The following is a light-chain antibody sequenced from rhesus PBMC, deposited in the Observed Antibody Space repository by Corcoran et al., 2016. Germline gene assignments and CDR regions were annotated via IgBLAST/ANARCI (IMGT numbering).Light chain of an antibody. CDR1: SSDIGGYNG. V-gene: IGLV2-38*01. J-gene: IGLJ1*01. CDR2: DVI. Sequence: QSALTQPPSVSKSLGQSVTISCTGTSSDIGGYNGVSWYQQHPGTAPRLLIYDVIKRPSGVSDRFSGSKSGNTASLTISGLQAEDEADYYCGSYRSGNTFIFGGGTQLTVL. CDR3: GSYRSGNTFI.